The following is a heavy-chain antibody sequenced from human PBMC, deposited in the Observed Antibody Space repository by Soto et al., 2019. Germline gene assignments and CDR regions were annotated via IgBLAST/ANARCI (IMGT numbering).Heavy chain of an antibody. CDR1: GFTFSDYY. V-gene: IGHV3-11*06. Sequence: GGSLRLSCAASGFTFSDYYMSWIRQAPGKGLEWVSYISSSSSYTNYADSVKGRFTISRDNAKNSLYLQMNSLRAEDTAVYYCARDLAVEDIVVVPAADGMDVWGQGTTVTVSS. D-gene: IGHD2-2*01. CDR2: ISSSSSYT. CDR3: ARDLAVEDIVVVPAADGMDV. J-gene: IGHJ6*02.